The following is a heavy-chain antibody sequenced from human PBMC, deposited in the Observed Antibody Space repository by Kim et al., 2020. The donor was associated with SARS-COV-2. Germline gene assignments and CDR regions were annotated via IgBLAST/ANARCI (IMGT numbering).Heavy chain of an antibody. V-gene: IGHV3-74*01. J-gene: IGHJ4*02. CDR3: ARFGSDWSLSS. CDR2: INTDGSFT. CDR1: GFTFSSDW. Sequence: GGSLRLSCAGSGFTFSSDWMHWVRQAPGKGLEWVSRINTDGSFTTNADSVKGRFTISRDNAKNTLYLQMNSLRAEDTAGYYCARFGSDWSLSSWGQGTLVTVSS. D-gene: IGHD6-19*01.